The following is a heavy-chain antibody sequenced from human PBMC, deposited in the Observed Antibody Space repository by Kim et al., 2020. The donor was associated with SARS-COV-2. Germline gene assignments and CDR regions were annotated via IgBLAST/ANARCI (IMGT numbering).Heavy chain of an antibody. CDR3: ARPRYSTSWYGMDV. CDR1: GFYFSNYW. D-gene: IGHD6-13*01. CDR2: IYAGDSQT. V-gene: IGHV5-51*01. J-gene: IGHJ6*02. Sequence: GESLKISCEGYGFYFSNYWIAWVRQMPGKGLEWMGMIYAGDSQTRYSPSFQGKVTISVDKSIGTAYLQWSSLQASDTAKYYCARPRYSTSWYGMDVCGQGTTVTVSS.